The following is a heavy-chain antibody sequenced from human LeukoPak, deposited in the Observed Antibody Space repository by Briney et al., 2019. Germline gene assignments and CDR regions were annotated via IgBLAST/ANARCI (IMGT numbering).Heavy chain of an antibody. CDR2: IYHSGST. J-gene: IGHJ5*02. CDR3: ARDPGLYCGGDCYQRRPRYNWFDP. D-gene: IGHD2-21*02. CDR1: GYSISSGYY. Sequence: PSETLSLTCTVSGYSISSGYYWGWIRQPPGKGLEWIGSIYHSGSTYYNPSHKSRVTISVDTSKNQFSLKLSSVTAADTAAYYCARDPGLYCGGDCYQRRPRYNWFDPWGQGTLVTVSS. V-gene: IGHV4-38-2*02.